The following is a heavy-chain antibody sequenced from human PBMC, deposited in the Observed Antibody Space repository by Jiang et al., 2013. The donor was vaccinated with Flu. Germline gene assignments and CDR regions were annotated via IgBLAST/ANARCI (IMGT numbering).Heavy chain of an antibody. CDR3: ARHDPLPEEYFDF. V-gene: IGHV4-39*01. J-gene: IGHJ4*02. CDR2: MSYRGIT. Sequence: GSGLVKPSETLSLTCTVSGGSISSSNYFWGWIRQPPGKGLEWIGSMSYRGITYYNPSLKRRVTMSVDTSKNQFSLNLSSVTAADTAIYYCARHDPLPEEYFDFWGQGTLVTVSS. CDR1: GGSISSSNYF. D-gene: IGHD5/OR15-5a*01.